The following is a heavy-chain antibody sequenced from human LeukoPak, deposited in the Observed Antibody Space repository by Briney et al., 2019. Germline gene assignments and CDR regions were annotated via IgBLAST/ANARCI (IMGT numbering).Heavy chain of an antibody. CDR3: ARDYRYYFDF. Sequence: SVTVSCTASGGTFSSYAISWVRQAPGQGLEWMGGIIPIFGTANYAQKFQGRVTITADESTSTAYMELSSLRSEGTAVYYCARDYRYYFDFWGQGTLVTVSS. D-gene: IGHD4-11*01. CDR1: GGTFSSYA. V-gene: IGHV1-69*13. J-gene: IGHJ4*02. CDR2: IIPIFGTA.